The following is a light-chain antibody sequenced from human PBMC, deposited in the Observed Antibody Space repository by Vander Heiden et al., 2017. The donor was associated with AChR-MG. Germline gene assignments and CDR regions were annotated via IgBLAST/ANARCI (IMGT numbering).Light chain of an antibody. J-gene: IGLJ2*01. Sequence: QSVLTQPPSASGTPGQRVTISCSGSSPNIGTNFVYWYQQVPGTAPKLLIYRNNQRPSGVPDRFSGSRSGTSASLAISGLRSEDEAGYYCAAWDDSLSGVVFGGGTKLTVL. CDR1: SPNIGTNF. CDR2: RNN. CDR3: AAWDDSLSGVV. V-gene: IGLV1-47*01.